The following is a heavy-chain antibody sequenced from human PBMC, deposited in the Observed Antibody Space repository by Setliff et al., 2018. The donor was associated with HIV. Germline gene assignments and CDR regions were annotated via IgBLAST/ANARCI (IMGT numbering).Heavy chain of an antibody. J-gene: IGHJ4*02. V-gene: IGHV4-61*09. CDR1: GGSISSGSYY. D-gene: IGHD1-1*01. CDR2: IYTSGST. Sequence: SETLSLTCTVSGGSISSGSYYWSWIRQPAGKGLEWIGHIYTSGSTNYNPSLKSRVTISVDTSKNQFSLKLSSVTAADTAVYYCARGSWKDGAHGYFFDYWGQGTLVTVSS. CDR3: ARGSWKDGAHGYFFDY.